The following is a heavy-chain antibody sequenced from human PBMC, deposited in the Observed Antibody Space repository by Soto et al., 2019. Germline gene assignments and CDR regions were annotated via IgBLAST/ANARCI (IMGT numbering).Heavy chain of an antibody. D-gene: IGHD3-9*01. Sequence: GQSLTPSCAPSGSTFSSYGMRWDSHAHDKWLGWEAAISYEGSHKIYADPVKGRFTIPRDNSKNTLYLQMNSLRAEDTAVYYCAKDVGIYYISAFDIWGQGTKGTGSS. J-gene: IGHJ3*02. CDR1: GSTFSSYG. CDR2: ISYEGSHK. CDR3: AKDVGIYYISAFDI. V-gene: IGHV3-30*18.